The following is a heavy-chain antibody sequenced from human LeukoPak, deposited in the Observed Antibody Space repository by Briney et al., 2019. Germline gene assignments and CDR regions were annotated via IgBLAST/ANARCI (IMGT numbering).Heavy chain of an antibody. J-gene: IGHJ4*02. CDR2: IYYSGST. D-gene: IGHD6-13*01. CDR3: ARTGIAAAGYYFDY. Sequence: SETLSLTCTVPGGSISRYYWSWIRQPPGKGLEWIGYIYYSGSTNYNPSLKSRVTISVDTSKNQFSLKLSSVTAADTAVYYCARTGIAAAGYYFDYWGQGTLVTVSS. CDR1: GGSISRYY. V-gene: IGHV4-59*01.